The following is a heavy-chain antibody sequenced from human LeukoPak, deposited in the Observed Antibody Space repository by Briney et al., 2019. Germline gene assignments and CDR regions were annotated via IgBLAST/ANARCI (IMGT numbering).Heavy chain of an antibody. Sequence: ASVKVSCKASGYTFTSYYMHWVRQAPGQGLEWMGIINPSGGSTSYAQKFQGRVTITADESTSTAYMELSSLRSEDTAVYYCAKSYTMVRGVLGPHYYYYYGMDVWGQGTTVTVSS. V-gene: IGHV1-46*01. CDR2: INPSGGST. CDR1: GYTFTSYY. J-gene: IGHJ6*02. CDR3: AKSYTMVRGVLGPHYYYYYGMDV. D-gene: IGHD3-10*01.